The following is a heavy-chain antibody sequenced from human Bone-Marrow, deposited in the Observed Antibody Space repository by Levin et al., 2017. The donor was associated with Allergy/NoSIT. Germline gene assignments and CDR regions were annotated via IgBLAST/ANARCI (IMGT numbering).Heavy chain of an antibody. Sequence: ETLSLTCGASGFTFKDQAMSWARQAPGKGLEWVSVISKNGGSTYYADSVKGRFTISRDNSKNTVYLQMNSLRAEDTAVYYCAGIYFDYWGRGTLVTVPS. J-gene: IGHJ4*02. CDR3: AGIYFDY. CDR1: GFTFKDQA. D-gene: IGHD5-12*01. V-gene: IGHV3-23*01. CDR2: ISKNGGST.